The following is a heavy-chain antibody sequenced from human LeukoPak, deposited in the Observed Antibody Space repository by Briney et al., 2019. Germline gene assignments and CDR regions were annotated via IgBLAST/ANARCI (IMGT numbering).Heavy chain of an antibody. V-gene: IGHV3-53*01. CDR3: ARGIYGPYYFDY. J-gene: IGHJ4*01. CDR1: GFTVSRYY. Sequence: GGSLRLSCAASGFTVSRYYMSWVRQAPGKGLEWVSTIYSAGSAYYADSVTGRFSISRDNSNNTLYLHMNSLRAEDTAVYYCARGIYGPYYFDYWGLGTLVTVSS. D-gene: IGHD2/OR15-2a*01. CDR2: IYSAGSA.